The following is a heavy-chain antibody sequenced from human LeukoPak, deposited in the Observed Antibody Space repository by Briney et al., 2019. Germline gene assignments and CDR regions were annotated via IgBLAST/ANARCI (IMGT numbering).Heavy chain of an antibody. J-gene: IGHJ4*02. CDR2: IYYSGST. D-gene: IGHD3-22*01. Sequence: SETLSLTCTVSGGSISSGDYYWSWIRQPPGKGLEWIGYIYYSGSTYYNPSLKSQVTISVDTSKNQFSLKLSSVTAADTAVYYCARAPLSGYYLYYFDYWGQGTLVTVSS. V-gene: IGHV4-30-4*01. CDR3: ARAPLSGYYLYYFDY. CDR1: GGSISSGDYY.